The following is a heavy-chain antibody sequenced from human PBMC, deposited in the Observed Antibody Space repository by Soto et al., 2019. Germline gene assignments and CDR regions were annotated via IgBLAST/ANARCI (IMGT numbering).Heavy chain of an antibody. V-gene: IGHV3-23*01. Sequence: EVRLLESGGGLAQPGGSLRLLCAASGFTFSSSAMNWVRQAPGKGLEWVSSIRVGGGDTFYADSVRGRFTVSRDISRNTLYLQMNSLRAEDTAIYYCAKCSVGTVRSSGWCNWFDPWGQGTLVTVSS. CDR1: GFTFSSSA. CDR3: AKCSVGTVRSSGWCNWFDP. CDR2: IRVGGGDT. J-gene: IGHJ5*02. D-gene: IGHD6-19*01.